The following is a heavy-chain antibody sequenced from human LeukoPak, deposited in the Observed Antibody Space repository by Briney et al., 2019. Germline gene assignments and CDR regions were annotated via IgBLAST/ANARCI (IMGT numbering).Heavy chain of an antibody. CDR3: ARGPFPFGSGWQELFDY. CDR2: INPNSGGT. J-gene: IGHJ4*02. D-gene: IGHD6-19*01. V-gene: IGHV1-2*02. Sequence: ASVKVSCKASGYTFTGYYMHWVRQAPGQGLEWMGWINPNSGGTNYAQKFQGRVTMTRDTSISTAYMELSRLRSDDTAVYYCARGPFPFGSGWQELFDYWGQGTLVTVS. CDR1: GYTFTGYY.